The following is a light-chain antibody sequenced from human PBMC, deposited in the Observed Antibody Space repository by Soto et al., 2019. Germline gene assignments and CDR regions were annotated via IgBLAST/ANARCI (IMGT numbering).Light chain of an antibody. CDR2: DVT. J-gene: IGLJ1*01. V-gene: IGLV2-14*01. CDR3: CSYTTSNTRQIV. CDR1: SSDVGGYNY. Sequence: QSVLTQPPSVSGSPGQSVTISCTGTSSDVGGYNYVSWYQQHPGKAPKFMIYDVTNRPSGVSNRFSGSKSGNTASLTISGLQAEDEADYYCCSYTTSNTRQIVFGTGTKVTVL.